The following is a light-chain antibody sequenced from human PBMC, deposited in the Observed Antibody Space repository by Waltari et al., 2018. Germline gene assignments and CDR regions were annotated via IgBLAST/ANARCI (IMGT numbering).Light chain of an antibody. Sequence: EVVLTQSPATLSLSPGERATLSCRASQSVYNFLAWDQQKPGQAPRLLIYEASQRATGIPARFSGSGSGTDFTLTISNLEPEDVAVYYCQQRANWPPLTFGGGTKVEIK. J-gene: IGKJ4*01. V-gene: IGKV3-11*01. CDR2: EAS. CDR1: QSVYNF. CDR3: QQRANWPPLT.